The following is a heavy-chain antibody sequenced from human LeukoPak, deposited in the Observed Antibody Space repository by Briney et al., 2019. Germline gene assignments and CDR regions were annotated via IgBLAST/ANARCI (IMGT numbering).Heavy chain of an antibody. V-gene: IGHV4-38-2*01. CDR3: ASYSYGYFNY. J-gene: IGHJ4*02. D-gene: IGHD5-18*01. CDR2: IYHSGST. CDR1: GYSISSGYY. Sequence: SETLSLTCAVSGYSISSGYYWGWIRQPPGKGLEWIGSIYHSGSTYYNPSLKSRVTISVDTSKNQFSLKLSSVTAADTAVYYCASYSYGYFNYWGQGTLVTVSS.